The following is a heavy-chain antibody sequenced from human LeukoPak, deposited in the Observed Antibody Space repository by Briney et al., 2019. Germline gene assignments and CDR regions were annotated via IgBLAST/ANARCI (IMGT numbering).Heavy chain of an antibody. D-gene: IGHD1-1*01. J-gene: IGHJ4*02. V-gene: IGHV3-23*01. Sequence: GGSLRLSCAASGFTFSNYAMSWVRQAPGKGLEWVSSIIDSTDWTFYANSVKGRFTISRDNSENPLYVQMNNLRAEDTAVYFCAREGLERHASFDSWGQGTLVTVSS. CDR1: GFTFSNYA. CDR3: AREGLERHASFDS. CDR2: IIDSTDWT.